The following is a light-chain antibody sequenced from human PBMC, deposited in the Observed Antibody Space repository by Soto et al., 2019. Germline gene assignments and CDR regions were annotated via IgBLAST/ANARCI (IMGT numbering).Light chain of an antibody. CDR2: GSS. V-gene: IGKV3-15*01. CDR3: QQYNDWPRT. CDR1: QSAGNF. J-gene: IGKJ5*01. Sequence: EIVMTQSPATLSVSPGETASLSCRASQSAGNFLAWYQQKPGQAPSLLIYGSSTRATGVPARFSGSASGTEFTLTISSLQSEDFGVYYCQQYNDWPRTFGQGTRLEIK.